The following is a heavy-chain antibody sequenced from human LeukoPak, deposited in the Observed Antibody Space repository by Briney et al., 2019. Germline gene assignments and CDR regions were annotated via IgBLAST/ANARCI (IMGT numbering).Heavy chain of an antibody. CDR2: ISSSSSTI. CDR3: ARDGGYCSGGSCYSGLWY. V-gene: IGHV3-48*01. D-gene: IGHD2-15*01. CDR1: GFTFSSYA. J-gene: IGHJ4*02. Sequence: GGSLRLSCAAAGFTFSSYAMSWVRQAPGKGLEWVSYISSSSSTIYYADSVKGRFTISRDNAKNSLYLQMNSLRAEDTAVYYCARDGGYCSGGSCYSGLWYWGQGTLVTVSS.